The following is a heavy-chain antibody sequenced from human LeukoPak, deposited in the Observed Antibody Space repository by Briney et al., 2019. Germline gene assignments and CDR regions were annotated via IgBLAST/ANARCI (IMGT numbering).Heavy chain of an antibody. CDR2: IKADGSKT. J-gene: IGHJ3*01. V-gene: IGHV3-7*01. Sequence: GGSLRLSCAASGFAFNTFWLSWVRQAPGKGLEWVADIKADGSKTYYVDSLKGRFTISRDNAKNSLYLQMDSLRAEDTAVYYCARDSSLYCNDGRCHWGFDLWGPGTVVTVSS. CDR3: ARDSSLYCNDGRCHWGFDL. D-gene: IGHD2-15*01. CDR1: GFAFNTFW.